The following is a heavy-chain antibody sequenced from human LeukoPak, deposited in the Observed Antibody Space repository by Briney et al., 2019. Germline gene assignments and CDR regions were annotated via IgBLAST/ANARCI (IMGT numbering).Heavy chain of an antibody. J-gene: IGHJ4*02. D-gene: IGHD5-24*01. Sequence: PGGSLRLSCAASGFTFSSYWMHWARQTPGKGLMWVSRIKTDGSSTTYADSVKGRFTISRDNAKNTLYLQMNSLRAEDTAVYYCARDHVGPWLLNWGQGTLVTVSS. CDR1: GFTFSSYW. CDR2: IKTDGSST. V-gene: IGHV3-74*03. CDR3: ARDHVGPWLLN.